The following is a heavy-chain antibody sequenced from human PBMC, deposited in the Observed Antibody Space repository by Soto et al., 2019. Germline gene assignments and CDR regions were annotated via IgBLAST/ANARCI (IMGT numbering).Heavy chain of an antibody. CDR3: ARDPPGIRQAYDI. CDR1: GFTFYANS. CDR2: INEDGSQK. D-gene: IGHD3-10*01. V-gene: IGHV3-7*01. Sequence: GGSLRLSCAASGFTFYANSMSWVRQAPGKGLEWVGNINEDGSQKHYVESVRGRFTISRDNANNALYLQMNSMRAEDTGVYYCARDPPGIRQAYDIWGQGTMVPVSS. J-gene: IGHJ3*02.